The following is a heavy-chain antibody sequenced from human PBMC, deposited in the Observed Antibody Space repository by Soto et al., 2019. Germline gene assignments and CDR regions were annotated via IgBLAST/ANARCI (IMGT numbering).Heavy chain of an antibody. Sequence: SATLSLTCTVSGGSITSITNHYCSWIRQPPGKGLEWIGYISYSGHTSYNPSLKSRVILSVDTSKNQVSLNLASVTAADTAVYYCARGYDWFDPRGQGTLVTVSS. CDR3: ARGYDWFDP. J-gene: IGHJ5*02. CDR1: GGSITSITNHY. D-gene: IGHD5-12*01. CDR2: ISYSGHT. V-gene: IGHV4-59*08.